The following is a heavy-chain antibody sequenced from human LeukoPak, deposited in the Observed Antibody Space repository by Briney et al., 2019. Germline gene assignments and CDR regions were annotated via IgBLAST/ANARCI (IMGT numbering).Heavy chain of an antibody. V-gene: IGHV3-48*03. Sequence: GGSLRLSCAASGFTFSSYEMNWVRQAPGEGLEWVSYISSSGSTIYYADSVKGRFTISRDNAKNSLYLQMNSLRAEDTAVYYCAKTIVDSSGYFIDDAFDIWGQGTMVTVSS. CDR3: AKTIVDSSGYFIDDAFDI. CDR1: GFTFSSYE. CDR2: ISSSGSTI. J-gene: IGHJ3*02. D-gene: IGHD3-22*01.